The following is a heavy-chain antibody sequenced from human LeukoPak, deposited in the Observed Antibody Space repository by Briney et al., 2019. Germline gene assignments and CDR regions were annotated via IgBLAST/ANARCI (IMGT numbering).Heavy chain of an antibody. Sequence: PSETLSLTCAVYGGSFSGYYWSWIRQPPGKGLEWIGEINHSGSTNYNPSLKSRVTISVDTSKNQFSLKLSSVTAADTAVYYCARKFNDSSGYYFDYWGQGTLVTVSS. CDR1: GGSFSGYY. CDR2: INHSGST. V-gene: IGHV4-34*01. D-gene: IGHD3-22*01. CDR3: ARKFNDSSGYYFDY. J-gene: IGHJ4*02.